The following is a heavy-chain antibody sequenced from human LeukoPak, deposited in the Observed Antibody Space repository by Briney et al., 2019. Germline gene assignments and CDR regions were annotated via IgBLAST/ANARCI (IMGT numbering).Heavy chain of an antibody. V-gene: IGHV3-30*18. D-gene: IGHD3-22*01. CDR2: ISYDGSNK. CDR1: GFTFSSYG. J-gene: IGHJ4*02. Sequence: GGSLRLSCAASGFTFSSYGMHWVRQAPGKGLEWVAVISYDGSNKYYADSVKGRFTISRDNSKNTLYLQMNSLRAEDTAVYYCAKAYYYDSSGYAREGYFDYWGQGTLVTVSS. CDR3: AKAYYYDSSGYAREGYFDY.